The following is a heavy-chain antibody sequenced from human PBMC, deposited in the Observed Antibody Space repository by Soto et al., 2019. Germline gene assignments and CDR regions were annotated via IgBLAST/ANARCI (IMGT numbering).Heavy chain of an antibody. CDR2: INHSGST. CDR1: GGSFSGYY. CDR3: ARGPVDVVRGVIINVLYDY. J-gene: IGHJ4*02. Sequence: SETLSLTSAVYGGSFSGYYWSWLRPPPGKGLEWIGEINHSGSTNYNPSLKSRVTISVDTSKNQFSLKLSSVTAADTAVYYCARGPVDVVRGVIINVLYDYWGQGTLVTVSS. D-gene: IGHD3-10*01. V-gene: IGHV4-34*01.